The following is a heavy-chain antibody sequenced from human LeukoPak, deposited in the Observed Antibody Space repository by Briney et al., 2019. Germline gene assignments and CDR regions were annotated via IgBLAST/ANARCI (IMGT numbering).Heavy chain of an antibody. CDR3: ARDHRAVAGSSSPTFDY. J-gene: IGHJ4*02. V-gene: IGHV3-30-3*01. Sequence: AGGSLRLSCAASGFTFSSYAMHWVRQAPGKGLEWVAVISYDGSNKYYADSVKGRFTISRDNSKNTLYLQMNSLRAEDTAVYYCARDHRAVAGSSSPTFDYWGQGTLVTVSS. D-gene: IGHD6-19*01. CDR1: GFTFSSYA. CDR2: ISYDGSNK.